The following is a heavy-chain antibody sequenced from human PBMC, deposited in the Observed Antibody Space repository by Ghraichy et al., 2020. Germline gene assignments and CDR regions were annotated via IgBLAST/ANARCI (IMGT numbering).Heavy chain of an antibody. V-gene: IGHV3-53*01. Sequence: GASLRLSCAASGFTVSSNYMSWVRQAPGKGLEWVSVIYSGGSTYYADSVKGRFTISRDNSKNTLYLQMNSLRAEDTAVYYCATPGYSSSWYSDAFDIWGQGTMVTVSS. D-gene: IGHD6-13*01. CDR2: IYSGGST. J-gene: IGHJ3*02. CDR3: ATPGYSSSWYSDAFDI. CDR1: GFTVSSNY.